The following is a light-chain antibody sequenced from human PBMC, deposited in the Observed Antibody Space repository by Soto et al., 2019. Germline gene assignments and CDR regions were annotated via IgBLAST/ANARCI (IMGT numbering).Light chain of an antibody. Sequence: QSVVTQPPSASGTPGQRVTISCSGSSSNIGSKTVNWYQQLPGTVPKLLIYNSYQRPSGVPDRFSASKSGTSASLAISVLESQDEDDSYCSSWLSSLNGYVFGTGTKLTVL. CDR3: SSWLSSLNGYV. CDR1: SSNIGSKT. CDR2: NSY. V-gene: IGLV1-44*01. J-gene: IGLJ1*01.